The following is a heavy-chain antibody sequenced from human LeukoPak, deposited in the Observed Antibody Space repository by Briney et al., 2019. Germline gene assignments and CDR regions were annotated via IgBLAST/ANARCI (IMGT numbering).Heavy chain of an antibody. J-gene: IGHJ6*02. V-gene: IGHV3-23*01. CDR2: ISGSGGST. CDR1: GFTFSSYA. CDR3: AKRLMVRGVIISGMDV. D-gene: IGHD3-10*01. Sequence: GGSLTPSCAASGFTFSSYAMSWVRQAPGKGLEWVSAISGSGGSTYYADSVKGRFTISRDNSKNTLYLQMNSLRAEDTAVYYCAKRLMVRGVIISGMDVWGQGTTVTVSS.